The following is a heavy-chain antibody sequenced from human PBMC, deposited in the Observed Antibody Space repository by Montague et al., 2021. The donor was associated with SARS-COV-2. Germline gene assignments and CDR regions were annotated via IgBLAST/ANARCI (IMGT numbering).Heavy chain of an antibody. CDR2: INHSGST. CDR1: GGSFSNYY. D-gene: IGHD4-17*01. V-gene: IGHV4-34*01. CDR3: ARGGTETTCFAPKRPRGYHCFDP. Sequence: SETLSLTCAVYGGSFSNYYWSWIRQPPGKGLEWIGEINHSGSTNYNPSLKSRVTISVDTSKNQFSLKLSSVTAADTAVYYCARGGTETTCFAPKRPRGYHCFDPWGQGTLVTVSS. J-gene: IGHJ5*02.